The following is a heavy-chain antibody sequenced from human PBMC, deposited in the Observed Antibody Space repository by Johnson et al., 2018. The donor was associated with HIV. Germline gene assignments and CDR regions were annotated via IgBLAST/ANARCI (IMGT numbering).Heavy chain of an antibody. CDR2: ISSTGTTI. Sequence: QVQLVESGGGLVKPGGSLRLSCAASGFTFSDYYMSWIRQAPGKGLDWVSYISSTGTTIYYADSVKGRFTISRDNAMKSLYLQMNSLRAEDTAVYYCAKETPSSGGTFDIWGQGTMVTVSS. D-gene: IGHD6-25*01. CDR3: AKETPSSGGTFDI. V-gene: IGHV3-11*04. J-gene: IGHJ3*02. CDR1: GFTFSDYY.